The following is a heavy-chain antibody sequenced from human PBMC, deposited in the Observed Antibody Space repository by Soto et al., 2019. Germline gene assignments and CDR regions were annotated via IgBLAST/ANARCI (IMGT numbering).Heavy chain of an antibody. Sequence: QLQLQESGPGLVKPSETLSLTCTVSGGSISSSSYYWGWIRQPPGKGLEWIGSIYYSGSTYYNPSLKSRVTISVDTSKNQFSLKLSSVTAADTAVYYCARWPNGSGEVDYWGQGTLVTVSS. V-gene: IGHV4-39*01. D-gene: IGHD6-19*01. CDR2: IYYSGST. CDR3: ARWPNGSGEVDY. J-gene: IGHJ4*02. CDR1: GGSISSSSYY.